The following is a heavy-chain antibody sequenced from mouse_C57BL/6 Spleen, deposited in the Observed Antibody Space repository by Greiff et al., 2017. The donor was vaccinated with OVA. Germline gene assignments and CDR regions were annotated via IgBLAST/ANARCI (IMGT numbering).Heavy chain of an antibody. CDR1: GFTFSDYY. CDR3: AREWGYAMDY. CDR2: INYDGSST. Sequence: EVQLVESEGGLVQPGSSMKLSCTASGFTFSDYYMAWVRQVPEKGLEWVANINYDGSSTYYLDSLKSRFIISRDNAKNILYLQMSSLKSEDTATYYCAREWGYAMDYWGQGTSVTVSS. V-gene: IGHV5-16*01. J-gene: IGHJ4*01.